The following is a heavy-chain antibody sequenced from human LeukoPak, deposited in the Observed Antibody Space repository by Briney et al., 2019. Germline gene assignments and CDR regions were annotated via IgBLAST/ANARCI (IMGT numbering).Heavy chain of an antibody. CDR2: ISYDGSNK. D-gene: IGHD1-1*01. Sequence: GGSLRLSCAASGFTFSDYYMSWIRQAPGKGLEWVAVISYDGSNKYYADSVKGRFTISRDNSKNTLYLQMNSLRAEDTAVYYCARDKGGGYNWNDPNYYGMDVWGKGTTVTVSS. J-gene: IGHJ6*04. CDR3: ARDKGGGYNWNDPNYYGMDV. V-gene: IGHV3-30*03. CDR1: GFTFSDYY.